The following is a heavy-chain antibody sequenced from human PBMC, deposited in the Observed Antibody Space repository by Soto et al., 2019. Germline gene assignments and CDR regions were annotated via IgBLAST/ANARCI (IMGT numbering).Heavy chain of an antibody. D-gene: IGHD4-17*01. J-gene: IGHJ4*02. CDR1: GFTFSSYG. Sequence: GGSLRLSCAASGFTFSSYGMHWVRQAPGKGLEWVAVISYDGSNKYYADSVKGRFTISRDNSKNTLYLQMNSLRAEDTAVYYCAKEGLVDYGDYAGFDYWGQGTLVTVSS. CDR3: AKEGLVDYGDYAGFDY. CDR2: ISYDGSNK. V-gene: IGHV3-30*18.